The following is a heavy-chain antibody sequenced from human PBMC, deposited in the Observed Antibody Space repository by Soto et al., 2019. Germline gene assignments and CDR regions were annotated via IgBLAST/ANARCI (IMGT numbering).Heavy chain of an antibody. CDR3: AREPLAHSYFDF. CDR2: LYNAERT. CDR1: GGSVSSHY. J-gene: IGHJ4*02. V-gene: IGHV4-4*07. Sequence: SETLSLTCTVSGGSVSSHYWSWIRQPAGKGLEWLGRLYNAERTSYNPSLKGLVTMSMDTSNNQFSLKLTSVTAADPAVYFCAREPLAHSYFDFWGQGTLVTVSS.